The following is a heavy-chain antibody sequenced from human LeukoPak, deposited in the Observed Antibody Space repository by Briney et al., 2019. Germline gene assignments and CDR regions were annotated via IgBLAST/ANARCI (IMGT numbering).Heavy chain of an antibody. V-gene: IGHV4-59*12. D-gene: IGHD3-9*01. CDR2: IYYSGST. Sequence: SETLSLTCTISGGSINNYYWSWIRQPPGKGLEWIGYIYYSGSTNYNPSLKSRVTISVDTSKNQFSLKLSSVTAADTAVYYCARGRYYDILTGSQLSYGMDVWGQGTTVTVSS. J-gene: IGHJ6*02. CDR1: GGSINNYY. CDR3: ARGRYYDILTGSQLSYGMDV.